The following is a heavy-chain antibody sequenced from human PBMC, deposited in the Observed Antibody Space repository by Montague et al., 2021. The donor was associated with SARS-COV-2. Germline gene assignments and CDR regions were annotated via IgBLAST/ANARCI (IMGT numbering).Heavy chain of an antibody. J-gene: IGHJ4*02. Sequence: PALVKPTQTLTLTCTFSGFSLSTSGVGVGWIRQPPGKALEWLALIYWDDDKRYSPSLKSRLTITKDTSKNQVVLTMTNMDPVDTATYYCAHSRHYYYDSSCYRVYYFDYWGQGTLVTVSS. CDR3: AHSRHYYYDSSCYRVYYFDY. CDR2: IYWDDDK. CDR1: GFSLSTSGVG. D-gene: IGHD3-22*01. V-gene: IGHV2-5*02.